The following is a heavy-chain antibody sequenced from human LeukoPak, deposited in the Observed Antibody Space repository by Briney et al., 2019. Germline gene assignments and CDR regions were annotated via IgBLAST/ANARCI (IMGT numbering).Heavy chain of an antibody. CDR1: GITLSNYG. D-gene: IGHD3-16*02. CDR2: LSGSAGGS. CDR3: AKRGVVVRVFLVGFHKEAYYFDS. V-gene: IGHV3-23*01. J-gene: IGHJ4*02. Sequence: GGSLRLSCGVSGITLSNYGMSWVRQAPGKGLEWVAGLSGSAGGSNYADSVKGRFTISRDNSKNTLFLQMDRLRAEDTAVYFCAKRGVVVRVFLVGFHKEAYYFDSWGQGALVTVSS.